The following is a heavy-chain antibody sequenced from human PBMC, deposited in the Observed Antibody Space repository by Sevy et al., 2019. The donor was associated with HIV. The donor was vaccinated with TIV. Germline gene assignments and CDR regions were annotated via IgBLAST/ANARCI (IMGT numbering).Heavy chain of an antibody. D-gene: IGHD4-4*01. V-gene: IGHV4-34*01. CDR2: INHSGST. CDR3: ARGPQSYDYSNYTYYYGMDV. Sequence: SETLSLTCAVYGGSFSGYYWSWIRQPPGKGLEWIGEINHSGSTNYNPSLKGRVTISVDTSKNQFSLKLSSVTAADTAVYYCARGPQSYDYSNYTYYYGMDVWGQGTTVTVSS. CDR1: GGSFSGYY. J-gene: IGHJ6*02.